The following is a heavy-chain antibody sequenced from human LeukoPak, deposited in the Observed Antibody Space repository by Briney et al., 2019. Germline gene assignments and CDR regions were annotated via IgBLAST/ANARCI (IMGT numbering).Heavy chain of an antibody. CDR2: IYYSGST. J-gene: IGHJ3*02. D-gene: IGHD3-3*01. Sequence: SETLSLTCTVSGGSISSYYWSWIRQPPGKGLEWIGYIYYSGSTNYNPSLKSRVTISVDTSKNQFSLKLSSVTAADTAVYYCARERRITIFGVADRGAFDIWGQGTMVTVSS. CDR3: ARERRITIFGVADRGAFDI. CDR1: GGSISSYY. V-gene: IGHV4-59*01.